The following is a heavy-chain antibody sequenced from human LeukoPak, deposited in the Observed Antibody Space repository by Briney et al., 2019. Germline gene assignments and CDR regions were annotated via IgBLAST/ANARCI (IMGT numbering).Heavy chain of an antibody. CDR3: AREGAVADEEEKYFDY. J-gene: IGHJ4*02. Sequence: GGSLRHSCAASGFTFTISGMQWVRQAPGKGLEWVAVIWYDGSNKYYADSVKGRFTISRDTSKNTLYLQMNSLRAEDRAVYYCAREGAVADEEEKYFDYWGQGTLVTVSS. CDR2: IWYDGSNK. D-gene: IGHD6-19*01. V-gene: IGHV3-33*01. CDR1: GFTFTISG.